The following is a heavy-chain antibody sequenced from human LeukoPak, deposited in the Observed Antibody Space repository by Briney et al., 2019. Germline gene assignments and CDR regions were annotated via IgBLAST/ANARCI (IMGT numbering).Heavy chain of an antibody. CDR3: ARGGSLLDAFDI. Sequence: PGGSLRLSCAASGFTFSSYSMNWVRQAPGKGLEWVSSISSSSSYIYYADSVKGRFTISRDNAKNSLYLQMNSLRAEDTAVYYCARGGSLLDAFDIWGQGTMVTVSS. CDR2: ISSSSSYI. J-gene: IGHJ3*02. D-gene: IGHD2-15*01. V-gene: IGHV3-21*01. CDR1: GFTFSSYS.